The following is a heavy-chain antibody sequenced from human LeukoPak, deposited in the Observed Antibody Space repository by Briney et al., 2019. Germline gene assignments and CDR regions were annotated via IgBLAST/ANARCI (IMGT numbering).Heavy chain of an antibody. CDR1: GFTFRSYS. CDR2: ISSSSSYI. D-gene: IGHD3-22*01. CDR3: ARELGYSSGYSDY. J-gene: IGHJ4*02. V-gene: IGHV3-21*01. Sequence: GGSLRLSCAASGFTFRSYSMNWVRQAPGRGLEWVSSISSSSSYIYYEDSVKGRFTISRDNAKNSLYLQMNSLRAEDTAVYYCARELGYSSGYSDYWGQGTLVTVSS.